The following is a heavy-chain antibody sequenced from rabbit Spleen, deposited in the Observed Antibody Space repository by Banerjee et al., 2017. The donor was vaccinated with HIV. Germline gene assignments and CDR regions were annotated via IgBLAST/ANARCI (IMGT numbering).Heavy chain of an antibody. Sequence: QEELVESGGGLVKPGGSLKLSCKASGIDFSSYGIHWVRQAPGKGLEWIGIIYAAKGSTDYASWVNGRFTISSDNAQSTVDLKMTSLTAADTATYFCARAIVPWLGLTRLDLWGPGTLVTVS. CDR3: ARAIVPWLGLTRLDL. CDR1: GIDFSSYG. V-gene: IGHV1S47*01. J-gene: IGHJ3*01. D-gene: IGHD4-1*01. CDR2: IYAAKGST.